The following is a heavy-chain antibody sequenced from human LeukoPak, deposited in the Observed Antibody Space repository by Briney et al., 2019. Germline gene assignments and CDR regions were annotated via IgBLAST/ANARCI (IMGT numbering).Heavy chain of an antibody. CDR3: AREVFPHSYYYYGMDV. D-gene: IGHD3-10*01. V-gene: IGHV3-30*04. J-gene: IGHJ6*04. CDR2: ISYDGSNK. CDR1: GFTFSTYA. Sequence: GGSLRLSCAASGFTFSTYAMSWVRQAPGKGLEWVAVISYDGSNKYYADSVKGRFTISRDNSKNTLYLQMNSLRAEDTAVYYCAREVFPHSYYYYGMDVWGKGTTVTVSS.